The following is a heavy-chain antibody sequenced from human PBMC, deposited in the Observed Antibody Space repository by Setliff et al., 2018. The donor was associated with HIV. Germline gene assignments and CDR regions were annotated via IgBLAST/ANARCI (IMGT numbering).Heavy chain of an antibody. J-gene: IGHJ4*02. CDR3: ARSSSIATRGFDY. CDR1: GFSLSTNGMC. V-gene: IGHV2-70*17. CDR2: IDWDDAK. D-gene: IGHD6-6*01. Sequence: SGPTLVNPTQTLTLTCTFSGFSLSTNGMCVSWIRQPPGKALEWLARIDWDDAKFYSTSLKTRLTISKDTSRNQVVLTMTNMDPVDTATYFCARSSSIATRGFDYWGQGTLVTVSS.